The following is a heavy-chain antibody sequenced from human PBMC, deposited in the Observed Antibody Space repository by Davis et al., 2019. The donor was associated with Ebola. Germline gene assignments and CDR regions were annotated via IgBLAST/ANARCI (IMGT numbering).Heavy chain of an antibody. CDR2: IFPGDSDT. V-gene: IGHV5-51*01. Sequence: GESLKISCKGSGYSFTNYWIAWVRQMHGEGLEWMGIIFPGDSDTRYSPSFQGQVTISADKSINSAYLQWNSLRASDTAIYYCARPSSGYEASFDYWGQGTLVTVSS. D-gene: IGHD3-22*01. J-gene: IGHJ4*02. CDR3: ARPSSGYEASFDY. CDR1: GYSFTNYW.